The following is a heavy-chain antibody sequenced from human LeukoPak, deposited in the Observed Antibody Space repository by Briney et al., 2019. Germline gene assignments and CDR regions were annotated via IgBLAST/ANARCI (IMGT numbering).Heavy chain of an antibody. D-gene: IGHD6-13*01. CDR3: ARTAYSSSWLVFDY. Sequence: PSETLSLTCTASGGSISSYYWSWIRQPPGKGLEWIGYIYYSGSTNYNPSLKSRVTISVDTSKNQFSLKLSSVTAADTAVYYCARTAYSSSWLVFDYWGQGTLVTVSS. J-gene: IGHJ4*02. V-gene: IGHV4-59*01. CDR1: GGSISSYY. CDR2: IYYSGST.